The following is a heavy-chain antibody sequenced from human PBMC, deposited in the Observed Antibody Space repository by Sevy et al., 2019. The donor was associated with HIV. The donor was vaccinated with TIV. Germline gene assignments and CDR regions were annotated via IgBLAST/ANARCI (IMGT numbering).Heavy chain of an antibody. V-gene: IGHV3-7*01. CDR1: GFTFSTYW. CDR3: ARRWGLQSRTLFDY. CDR2: INEDGSDN. J-gene: IGHJ4*02. D-gene: IGHD1-1*01. Sequence: GGSLRLSCAASGFTFSTYWMSWVRQAPGKGLEWVANINEDGSDNYYVDSVKGRFTISRDNAKNSLCLQMNSLRAEDTAVYYCARRWGLQSRTLFDYWGQGTLVTVSS.